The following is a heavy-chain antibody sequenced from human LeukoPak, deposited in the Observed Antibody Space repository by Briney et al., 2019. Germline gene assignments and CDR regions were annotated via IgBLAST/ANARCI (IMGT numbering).Heavy chain of an antibody. J-gene: IGHJ3*02. V-gene: IGHV1-18*01. CDR2: ISAYNGST. Sequence: ASVKVSCKASGYTFTSYGISWVRQAPGQGLEWMGWISAYNGSTNYAQKLQGRVTMTTDTSTSTAYMELRSLRSDDTAVYYCARARQSSYGPPTDAFDIWGQGTMVTVSS. D-gene: IGHD5-18*01. CDR3: ARARQSSYGPPTDAFDI. CDR1: GYTFTSYG.